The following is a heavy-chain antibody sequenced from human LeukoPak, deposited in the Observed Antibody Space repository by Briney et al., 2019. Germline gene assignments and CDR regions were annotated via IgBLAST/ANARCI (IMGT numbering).Heavy chain of an antibody. J-gene: IGHJ4*02. Sequence: GGSLRLSCAASGFPFSSYSMTWVRQAPGKGLVWVSRISSDGSSIAYTDSVRGRFTISRDNAKNTLYLQMNSLRVEDTAVYYCAREGAALDYWGQGTLVSVSS. CDR3: AREGAALDY. V-gene: IGHV3-74*01. CDR1: GFPFSSYS. D-gene: IGHD6-6*01. CDR2: ISSDGSSI.